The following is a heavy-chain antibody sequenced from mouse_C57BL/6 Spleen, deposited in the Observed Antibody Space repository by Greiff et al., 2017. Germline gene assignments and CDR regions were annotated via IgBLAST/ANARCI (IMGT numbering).Heavy chain of an antibody. D-gene: IGHD1-1*01. CDR1: GYAFSSYW. CDR3: ARGDGSSVFAY. CDR2: SYPGDGET. J-gene: IGHJ3*01. V-gene: IGHV1-80*01. Sequence: QVQLQQSGAELVKPGASVKISCKASGYAFSSYWMNWVKQRPGKGLEWIGQSYPGDGETNYNGKFKGKATLTADKSSSTAYMQLSSLTSEDSAVYFCARGDGSSVFAYWGQGTLVTVSA.